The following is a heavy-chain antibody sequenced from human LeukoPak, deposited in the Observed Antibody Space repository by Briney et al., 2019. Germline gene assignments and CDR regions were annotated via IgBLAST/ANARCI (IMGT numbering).Heavy chain of an antibody. CDR1: GGSVSSGSYY. CDR3: ARDRPGVSFGDY. V-gene: IGHV4-61*01. D-gene: IGHD3-10*01. J-gene: IGHJ4*02. CDR2: IYYSGST. Sequence: SETLSLTCTVSGGSVSSGSYYWSWIRQPPGKGLEWIGYIYYSGSTNYNPSLKSRVTISVDTSKNQFSLKLSSVTAADTAVYYCARDRPGVSFGDYWGQGTLVTVSS.